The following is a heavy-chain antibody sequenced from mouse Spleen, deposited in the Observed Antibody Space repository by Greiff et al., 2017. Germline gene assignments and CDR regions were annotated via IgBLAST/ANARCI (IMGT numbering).Heavy chain of an antibody. J-gene: IGHJ3*01. D-gene: IGHD1-1*01. Sequence: VQLQQSGAELVMPGASVKMSCKASGYTFTDYWMHWVKQRPGQGLEWIGAIDTSDSYTSYNQKFKGKATLTVDESSSTAYMQLSSLTSEDSAVYYCARSPYYGSSSFAYWGQGTLVTVSA. CDR2: IDTSDSYT. V-gene: IGHV1-69*01. CDR1: GYTFTDYW. CDR3: ARSPYYGSSSFAY.